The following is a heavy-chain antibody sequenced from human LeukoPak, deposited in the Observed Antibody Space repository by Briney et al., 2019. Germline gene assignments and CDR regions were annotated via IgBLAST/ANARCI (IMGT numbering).Heavy chain of an antibody. CDR3: ARGLRMRQQWLVGY. Sequence: ASVKVSCKASGYTFTGYYMHWVRQAPGQGLEWMGWMNPNSGNTGYAQKFQGRVTMTRNTSISTAYMELSSLRSEDTAVYYCARGLRMRQQWLVGYWGQGTLVTVSS. V-gene: IGHV1-8*02. CDR1: GYTFTGYY. J-gene: IGHJ4*02. CDR2: MNPNSGNT. D-gene: IGHD6-19*01.